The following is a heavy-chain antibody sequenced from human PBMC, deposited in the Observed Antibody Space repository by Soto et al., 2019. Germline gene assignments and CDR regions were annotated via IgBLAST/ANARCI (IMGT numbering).Heavy chain of an antibody. D-gene: IGHD5-18*01. J-gene: IGHJ6*02. CDR3: ARIYSYGYGFLAGGDYCYGMDV. Sequence: PSEPLSLTCTVSGGSISSSSYYWGWIRQPPGKGLEWIGSIYYSGSTYYNPSLKSRVTISVDTSKNQFSLKLSSVTAADTAVYYCARIYSYGYGFLAGGDYCYGMDVWGQGTTVT. CDR2: IYYSGST. V-gene: IGHV4-39*01. CDR1: GGSISSSSYY.